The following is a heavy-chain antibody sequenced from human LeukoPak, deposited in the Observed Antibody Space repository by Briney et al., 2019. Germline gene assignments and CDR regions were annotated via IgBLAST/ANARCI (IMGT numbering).Heavy chain of an antibody. CDR2: ISAYNGNT. V-gene: IGHV1-18*01. CDR1: GYTFTSYG. J-gene: IGHJ4*02. CDR3: AREFNYYDSSGYNFDY. Sequence: GASVKVSCKASGYTFTSYGISWVRQAPGQGLAWMGWISAYNGNTNYAQKLQGRVTMTTDTSTSTAYMELRGLRSDDTAVYYCAREFNYYDSSGYNFDYWGQGTLVTVSS. D-gene: IGHD3-22*01.